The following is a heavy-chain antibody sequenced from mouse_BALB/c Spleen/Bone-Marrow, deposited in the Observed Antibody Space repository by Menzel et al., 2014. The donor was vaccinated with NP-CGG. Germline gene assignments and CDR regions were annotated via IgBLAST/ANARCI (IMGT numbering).Heavy chain of an antibody. CDR3: AKSDYDFDGFAH. CDR2: IWGVGTT. CDR1: GFSLTDYG. J-gene: IGHJ3*01. V-gene: IGHV2-6-5*01. Sequence: VMLVESGPGLVAPSQSLSITCTVSGFSLTDYGVSWIRQPPGKGLEWLGVIWGVGTTYYNSALKSRLSISKDNSKSQVFLKMNSLQTDDTAIYDCAKSDYDFDGFAHWGQGTLVTVSA. D-gene: IGHD2-4*01.